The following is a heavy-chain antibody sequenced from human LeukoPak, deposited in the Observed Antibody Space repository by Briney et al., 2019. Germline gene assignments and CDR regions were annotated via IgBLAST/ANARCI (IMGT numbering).Heavy chain of an antibody. V-gene: IGHV3-23*01. CDR1: GFTISNYA. D-gene: IGHD3-9*01. J-gene: IGHJ4*02. Sequence: GGSLRLSCAASGFTISNYAMTWVRQAPGKGLEWVSTFTGSSGNTYYADFVKGRFTISKDTSKNTVYLQMDSLRAEDTAVYYCTKEYYNILSSYYPTPFDCWGQGTLVTVSS. CDR2: FTGSSGNT. CDR3: TKEYYNILSSYYPTPFDC.